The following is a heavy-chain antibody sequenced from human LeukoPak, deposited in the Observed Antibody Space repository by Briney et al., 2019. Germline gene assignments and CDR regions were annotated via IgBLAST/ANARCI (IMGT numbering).Heavy chain of an antibody. CDR3: AKGSQSHYGDLDY. Sequence: GRSLRLSCAASGFTFTSYGMHWVRQAPGKGLERVAVISYDGSNKYYADSVKGRFTISRDNSKNTLYLQMNSLRAEDTAVYYCAKGSQSHYGDLDYWGQGTLVTVSS. CDR1: GFTFTSYG. CDR2: ISYDGSNK. J-gene: IGHJ4*02. D-gene: IGHD4-17*01. V-gene: IGHV3-30*18.